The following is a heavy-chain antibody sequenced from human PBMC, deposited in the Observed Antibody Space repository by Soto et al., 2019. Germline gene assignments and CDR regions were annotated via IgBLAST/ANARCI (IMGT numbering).Heavy chain of an antibody. D-gene: IGHD1-20*01. V-gene: IGHV2-5*02. CDR3: AHRLGGYTWNDGYLDY. Sequence: QITLKESGPTLVNPTQTLTLTCSFSGFALTARPVGVGWIRQPPGGALEWLAVVYWDDDKRYSPSLGSRLTITKDTSKNQVVLTVTNMDPVDTATYYCAHRLGGYTWNDGYLDYWGQGILVTVSS. CDR2: VYWDDDK. CDR1: GFALTARPVG. J-gene: IGHJ4*02.